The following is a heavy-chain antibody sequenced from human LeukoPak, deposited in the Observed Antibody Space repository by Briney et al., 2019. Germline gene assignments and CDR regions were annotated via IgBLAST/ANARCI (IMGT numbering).Heavy chain of an antibody. CDR1: GFTFSSYN. Sequence: GGSLRLSCAASGFTFSSYNMNWVRQAPGKGLEWVSYISSSGSTIYYADSVKGRFTISRDNAKNSLYLQMNSLRAEDTAVYYCARVIRGGDYNDYWGQGTLVTVSS. D-gene: IGHD3-16*01. CDR2: ISSSGSTI. V-gene: IGHV3-48*04. CDR3: ARVIRGGDYNDY. J-gene: IGHJ4*02.